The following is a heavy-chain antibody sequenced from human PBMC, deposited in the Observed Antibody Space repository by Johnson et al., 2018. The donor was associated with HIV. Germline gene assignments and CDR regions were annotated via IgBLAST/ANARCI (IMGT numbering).Heavy chain of an antibody. D-gene: IGHD1-26*01. CDR1: GFTFSSYW. CDR2: INSDGSTT. CDR3: AKGATRYKTDGSKHDGAFDV. J-gene: IGHJ3*01. V-gene: IGHV3-74*02. Sequence: VQLVEFGGGLVQPGGSLRLSCAASGFTFSSYWMHWVRQAPWKGLVWVSRINSDGSTTSYADSVKGRFTISRDNAKNTLYLQMNRLRAEDTALYYCAKGATRYKTDGSKHDGAFDVWGQGTMVTVSS.